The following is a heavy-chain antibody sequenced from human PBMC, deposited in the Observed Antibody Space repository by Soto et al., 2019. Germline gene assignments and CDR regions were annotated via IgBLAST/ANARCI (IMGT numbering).Heavy chain of an antibody. V-gene: IGHV3-30-3*01. CDR1: GFTFSSYA. CDR3: ARERERSVAAAGFPLYYYDYGMDV. Sequence: QVQLVESGGGVVQPGRSLRLSCAASGFTFSSYAMHWVRQAPGKGLEWVAGISYDGSNKYYADSVKGRLTISRDNSKNTLYLQMNSLRAEDTAGYYCARERERSVAAAGFPLYYYDYGMDVWGQGTTVTVSS. D-gene: IGHD6-13*01. J-gene: IGHJ6*02. CDR2: ISYDGSNK.